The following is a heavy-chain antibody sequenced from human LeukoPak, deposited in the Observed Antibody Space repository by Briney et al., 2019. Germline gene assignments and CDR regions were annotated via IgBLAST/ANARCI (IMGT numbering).Heavy chain of an antibody. CDR3: ARFGSGYYQFDY. CDR2: ISSSSSYI. CDR1: GFTFSSYS. D-gene: IGHD3-22*01. J-gene: IGHJ4*02. V-gene: IGHV3-21*01. Sequence: GGSLRLSCAASGFTFSSYSMNWVRQAPGKGLEWVSPISSSSSYIYYADPVKGRFTISRDNAKNSLYLQMNSLRAEDTAVYYCARFGSGYYQFDYWGQGTLVTVSS.